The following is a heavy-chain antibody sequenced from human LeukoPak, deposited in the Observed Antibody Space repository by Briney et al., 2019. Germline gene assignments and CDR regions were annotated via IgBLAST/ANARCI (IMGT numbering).Heavy chain of an antibody. Sequence: GGSLRLSCAASGFTFSSYAMSWVRQAPGKGLEWVSAISGSGGSTYYADSVKGRFTISRDNSKNTLYLQMNNLRAEDTAVYYCAKGGQQLVRFNWFDPWGQGTLVTVSS. D-gene: IGHD6-13*01. V-gene: IGHV3-23*01. J-gene: IGHJ5*02. CDR3: AKGGQQLVRFNWFDP. CDR1: GFTFSSYA. CDR2: ISGSGGST.